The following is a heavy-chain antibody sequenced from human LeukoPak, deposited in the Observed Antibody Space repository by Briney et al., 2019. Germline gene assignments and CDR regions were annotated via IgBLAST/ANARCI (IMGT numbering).Heavy chain of an antibody. V-gene: IGHV3-7*01. Sequence: GGSLRLSCEVSGFTIRNQWMSWVRQAPGKGLEWVANIKQDGSEKDYVDSVKGRFTISRDNAKNSLYLQMNSLTAEDTAVYYCARESFAARWDWGQGTLVTVSS. CDR3: ARESFAARWD. CDR1: GFTIRNQW. J-gene: IGHJ4*02. CDR2: IKQDGSEK. D-gene: IGHD6-6*01.